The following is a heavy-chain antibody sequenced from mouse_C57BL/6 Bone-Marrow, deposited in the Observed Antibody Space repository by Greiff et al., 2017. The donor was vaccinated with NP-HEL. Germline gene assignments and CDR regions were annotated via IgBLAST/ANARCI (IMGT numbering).Heavy chain of an antibody. Sequence: EVKLQESGGDLVKPGGSLKLSCAASGFTFSSYGMSWVRQTPDKRLEWVATISSGGSYTYYPDSVKGRFTISRDNAKNTLYLQMSSLKSEDTAMYYCARGYAMDYWGQGTSVTVSS. V-gene: IGHV5-6*01. CDR1: GFTFSSYG. J-gene: IGHJ4*01. CDR3: ARGYAMDY. CDR2: ISSGGSYT.